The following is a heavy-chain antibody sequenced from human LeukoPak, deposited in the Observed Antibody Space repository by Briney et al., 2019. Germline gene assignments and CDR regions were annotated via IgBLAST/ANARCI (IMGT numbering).Heavy chain of an antibody. J-gene: IGHJ4*02. D-gene: IGHD3-10*01. CDR1: GFTFSGSA. Sequence: GGSLRLSCAASGFTFSGSALHWVRQASGKGLEWVGRIRSTANGYATAYAASVKGRFTISRDDSKNTAYLQMDSLKTEDTAVYYCTGNYYGSGSYADFDYWGQGTLVTV. V-gene: IGHV3-73*01. CDR3: TGNYYGSGSYADFDY. CDR2: IRSTANGYAT.